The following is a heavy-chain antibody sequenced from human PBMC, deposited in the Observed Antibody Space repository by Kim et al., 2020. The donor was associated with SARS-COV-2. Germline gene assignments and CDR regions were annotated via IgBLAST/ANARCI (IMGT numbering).Heavy chain of an antibody. CDR1: GYTFTSYA. V-gene: IGHV1-3*01. CDR3: ARARLWFGEFNWFDP. Sequence: ASVKVSCKASGYTFTSYAMHWVRQAPGQRLEWMGWINAGNGNTKYSQKFQGRVTITRDTSASTAYMELSSLRSEDTAVYYCARARLWFGEFNWFDPWGQGTLVTVSS. J-gene: IGHJ5*02. CDR2: INAGNGNT. D-gene: IGHD3-10*01.